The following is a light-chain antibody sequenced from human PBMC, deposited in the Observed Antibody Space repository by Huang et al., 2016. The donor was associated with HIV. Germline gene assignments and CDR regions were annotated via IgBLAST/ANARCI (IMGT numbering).Light chain of an antibody. CDR1: QRIGTS. V-gene: IGKV1-39*01. J-gene: IGKJ1*01. CDR2: AAS. CDR3: QQSYSTPTT. Sequence: DIQMTQSPSSLSASVGDRVAITCRASQRIGTSLNWYQQQPGKAPRVLIYAASTLQSGVTSRFSGGGSGADFTLIIGSLQPEDFATYYCQQSYSTPTTFGQGTKVEIK.